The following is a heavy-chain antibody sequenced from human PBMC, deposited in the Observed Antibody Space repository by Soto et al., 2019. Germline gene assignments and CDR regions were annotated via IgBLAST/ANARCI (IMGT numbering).Heavy chain of an antibody. Sequence: QVQLVQSGAEVKKPGASVKVSCKASGHTFSSYGISWVRQAPGQGLEWMGWISAYNGNTNYAQKLQGRVTMTTDTSTSTAYMELRSLRSDDTAVYYCALVPAAIPPSRRGMDVWGQGTTVTVSS. CDR2: ISAYNGNT. CDR3: ALVPAAIPPSRRGMDV. V-gene: IGHV1-18*01. J-gene: IGHJ6*02. D-gene: IGHD2-2*01. CDR1: GHTFSSYG.